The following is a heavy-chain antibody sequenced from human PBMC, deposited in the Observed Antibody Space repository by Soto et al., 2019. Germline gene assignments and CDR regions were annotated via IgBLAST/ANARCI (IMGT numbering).Heavy chain of an antibody. CDR3: ARGAVEIPARLLPYYGMDV. Sequence: SVKVSCKASGGTFSSYAISWVRQAPGQGLEWMGGIIPIFGTANYAQKFQGRVTITADESTSTAYMELSSLRSEDTAVYYGARGAVEIPARLLPYYGMDVSSQRXTV. D-gene: IGHD6-6*01. J-gene: IGHJ6*02. V-gene: IGHV1-69*13. CDR2: IIPIFGTA. CDR1: GGTFSSYA.